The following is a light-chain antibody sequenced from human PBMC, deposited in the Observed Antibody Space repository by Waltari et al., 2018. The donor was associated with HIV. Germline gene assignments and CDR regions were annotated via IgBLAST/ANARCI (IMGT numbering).Light chain of an antibody. CDR2: HNN. J-gene: IGLJ3*02. V-gene: IGLV1-44*01. Sequence: QSVLTQPPSASGTPGQRVTISCSGSSSNLGSNTVNWYTQLPGTAPKPRIYHNNQRPSGVPDRFSGSKSGTSAYLAISGLQSEDEADYYCAAWDDSLNGPWVFGGGTKLTVL. CDR3: AAWDDSLNGPWV. CDR1: SSNLGSNT.